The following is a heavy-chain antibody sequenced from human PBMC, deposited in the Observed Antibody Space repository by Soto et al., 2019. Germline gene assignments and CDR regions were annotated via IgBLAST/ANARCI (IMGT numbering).Heavy chain of an antibody. Sequence: QVQLVQSGAEVKKPGASVKVSCKASGYTFTDYYMNWVRQAPGKGLEWMGWINPNNGVTNYAQKFQGRVTMTRDTSISTAYMDLSRLRSDDTALYYCARGALTVANWFDPWGQGTQVTVSS. CDR2: INPNNGVT. D-gene: IGHD6-19*01. J-gene: IGHJ5*02. V-gene: IGHV1-2*02. CDR3: ARGALTVANWFDP. CDR1: GYTFTDYY.